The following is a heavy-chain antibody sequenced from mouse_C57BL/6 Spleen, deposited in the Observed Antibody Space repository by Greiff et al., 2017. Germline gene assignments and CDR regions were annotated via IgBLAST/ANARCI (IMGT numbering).Heavy chain of an antibody. CDR3: ARLTTIVARYFDV. CDR1: GFTFSDYY. Sequence: EVMLVESGGGLVQPGGSLKLSCAASGFTFSDYYMYWVRQTPEKRLEWVAYISNGGGSTYYPDTVKGRFPISRDNAKNTLYLQMSRLESEDTAMYYCARLTTIVARYFDVWGTGTTGTVSS. D-gene: IGHD1-1*01. V-gene: IGHV5-12*01. J-gene: IGHJ1*03. CDR2: ISNGGGST.